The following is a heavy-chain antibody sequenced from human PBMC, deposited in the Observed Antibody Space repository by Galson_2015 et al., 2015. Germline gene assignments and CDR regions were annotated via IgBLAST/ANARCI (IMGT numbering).Heavy chain of an antibody. CDR1: GFTFSNYS. CDR3: ARGNSCTNTTCYAYAEYFHH. CDR2: ITGYSSYI. V-gene: IGHV3-21*01. Sequence: SLRLSCAASGFTFSNYSMNWVRQAPGKGLEWVSSITGYSSYIYYADSVKGRFTISRDNAKNSLYLQMNSLRAEDTAVYYCARGNSCTNTTCYAYAEYFHHWGQGTLVTVSS. D-gene: IGHD2-2*01. J-gene: IGHJ1*01.